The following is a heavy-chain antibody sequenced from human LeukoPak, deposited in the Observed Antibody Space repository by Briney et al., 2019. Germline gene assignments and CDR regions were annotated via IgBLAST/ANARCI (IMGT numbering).Heavy chain of an antibody. D-gene: IGHD3-22*01. V-gene: IGHV3-21*01. CDR2: ISSSSSYI. CDR1: GFTFSSYS. CDR3: ARDLEDRDSSGYYYLGGGYMDV. Sequence: GGSLRLSCAASGFTFSSYSMNWVRQAPGKGLEWVSSISSSSSYIYYADSEKGRFTISRDNAKNSLYLQMNSLRAEDTAVYYCARDLEDRDSSGYYYLGGGYMDVWGKGTTVTVSS. J-gene: IGHJ6*03.